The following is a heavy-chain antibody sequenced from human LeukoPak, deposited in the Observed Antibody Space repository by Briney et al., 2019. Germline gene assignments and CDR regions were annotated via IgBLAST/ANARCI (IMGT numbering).Heavy chain of an antibody. Sequence: SVKVSCKASGGTFSSYAISWVRQAPGQGLEWMGGFIPIFGTANYAQKFQGRVTITADESTSTAYMELSSLRSEDTAVYYFAREKSSGIAAAGVDYWGQGTLVTVSS. J-gene: IGHJ4*02. CDR3: AREKSSGIAAAGVDY. D-gene: IGHD6-13*01. V-gene: IGHV1-69*13. CDR1: GGTFSSYA. CDR2: FIPIFGTA.